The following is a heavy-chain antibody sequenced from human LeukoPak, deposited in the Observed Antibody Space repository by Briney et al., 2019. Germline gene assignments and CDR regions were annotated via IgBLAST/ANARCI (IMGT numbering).Heavy chain of an antibody. V-gene: IGHV4-61*05. CDR3: ARQTGSGLFILP. Sequence: SETLSLTCTVSGGSISSSSYYWGWIRQPPGKGLEWIGYTYYSGSTNYNPSLKSRVTISVDTSKNQFSLKLSSVTAADTAVYYCARQTGSGLFILPGGQGTLVTVSS. J-gene: IGHJ4*02. CDR1: GGSISSSSYY. D-gene: IGHD3/OR15-3a*01. CDR2: TYYSGST.